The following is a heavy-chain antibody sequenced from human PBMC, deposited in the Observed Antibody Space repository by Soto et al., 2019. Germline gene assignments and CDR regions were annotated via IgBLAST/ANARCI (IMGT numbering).Heavy chain of an antibody. CDR2: ISAYNGNT. D-gene: IGHD3-3*01. V-gene: IGHV1-18*01. CDR1: GYTFTSYG. Sequence: GASVKVSCKASGYTFTSYGISWVRQAPGQGLEWMGWISAYNGNTNYAQKLQGRVTMTTDTSTSTAYMELRSLRSDDTAVYYCARVGDFWSGYYHFDYWGQGTLVTVSS. J-gene: IGHJ4*02. CDR3: ARVGDFWSGYYHFDY.